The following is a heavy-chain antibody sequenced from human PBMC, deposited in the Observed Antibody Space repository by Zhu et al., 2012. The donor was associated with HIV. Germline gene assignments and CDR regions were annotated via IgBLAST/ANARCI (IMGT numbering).Heavy chain of an antibody. Sequence: QVQLQQWGAGLLKPSETLSLTCAVYGESFSGYHWTWIRQTPGKGLEWIGEIDHGGKTNHNPSLKSRLSMSVDTSKSQFSLTLTSVTVADTGVYYCVRKGEAAVAATPELYYYMDAWGTGTXVTVSS. J-gene: IGHJ6*03. CDR1: GESFSGYH. D-gene: IGHD6-19*01. V-gene: IGHV4-34*01. CDR2: IDHGGKT. CDR3: VRKGEAAVAATPELYYYMDA.